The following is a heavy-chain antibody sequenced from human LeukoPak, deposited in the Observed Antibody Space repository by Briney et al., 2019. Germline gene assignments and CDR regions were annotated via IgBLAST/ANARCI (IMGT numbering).Heavy chain of an antibody. J-gene: IGHJ3*01. V-gene: IGHV1-2*02. CDR3: ARGEMWPPMEFWSGYLF. Sequence: ASVQVSCQASGYTFPGYYMHWVRQATGKGLEWMGWINPYSGGTNYAQKFQGRVTMTRDTSISTAYMELSRLRSDDTAVYYCARGEMWPPMEFWSGYLFWGQGTMVTVSS. D-gene: IGHD3-3*01. CDR2: INPYSGGT. CDR1: GYTFPGYY.